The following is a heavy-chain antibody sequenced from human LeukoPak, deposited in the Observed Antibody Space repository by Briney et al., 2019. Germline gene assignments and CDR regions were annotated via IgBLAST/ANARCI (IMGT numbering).Heavy chain of an antibody. CDR1: GGSISSYY. J-gene: IGHJ6*03. V-gene: IGHV4-59*01. CDR3: ARSSEGRYYYDSSGYSYYYYYMDV. D-gene: IGHD3-22*01. CDR2: IYYSGST. Sequence: SETLSLTCTVSGGSISSYYWSWIRQPPGKGLEWIGYIYYSGSTNYNPSLKSRVTISVDTSKNQFSLKLSSVTAADTAVYYCARSSEGRYYYDSSGYSYYYYYMDVWGKGTTVTISS.